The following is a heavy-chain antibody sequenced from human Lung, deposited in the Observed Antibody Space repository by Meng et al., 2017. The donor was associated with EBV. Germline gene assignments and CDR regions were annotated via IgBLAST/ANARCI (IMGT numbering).Heavy chain of an antibody. CDR3: ARVVAGRYNWFDP. CDR2: IYYSGST. D-gene: IGHD6-6*01. V-gene: IGHV4-31*01. Sequence: QVKLQESGPGLVKPSQTLSLTCTVSGGSISSGGYYWSWIRQHPGKGLEWIGYIYYSGSTYYNPSLKSLVTISVDTSKNQFSLKLSSVTAADTAVYYCARVVAGRYNWFDPWGQGTLVTVSS. CDR1: GGSISSGGYY. J-gene: IGHJ5*02.